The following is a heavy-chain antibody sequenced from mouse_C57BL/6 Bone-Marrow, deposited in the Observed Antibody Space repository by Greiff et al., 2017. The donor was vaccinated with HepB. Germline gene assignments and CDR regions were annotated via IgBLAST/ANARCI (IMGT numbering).Heavy chain of an antibody. Sequence: VQLQQPGAELVRPGSSVKLSCKASGYTFTSYWMHWVKQRPIQGLEWIGNIDPSDSETHYNQKFKDKATLTVDKSSSTAYMQLSSLTSEDSAVYYCAIDSSGYWFAYWGQGTLVTVSA. V-gene: IGHV1-52*01. CDR1: GYTFTSYW. J-gene: IGHJ3*01. CDR3: AIDSSGYWFAY. CDR2: IDPSDSET. D-gene: IGHD3-2*02.